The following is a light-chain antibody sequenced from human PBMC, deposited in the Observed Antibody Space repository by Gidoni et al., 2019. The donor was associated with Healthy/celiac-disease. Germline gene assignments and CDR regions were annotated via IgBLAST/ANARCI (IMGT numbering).Light chain of an antibody. V-gene: IGKV3-11*01. CDR1: QSVSRY. CDR2: DAS. J-gene: IGKJ5*01. CDR3: QQRSST. Sequence: EIVLTQSPATLSLSPGERATLACRASQSVSRYIAWYQQKPGQAPRLLIYDASNRATGIPARFSGSGSGTDFTLTISSLEPEDFALYYCQQRSSTFGQGTRLEIK.